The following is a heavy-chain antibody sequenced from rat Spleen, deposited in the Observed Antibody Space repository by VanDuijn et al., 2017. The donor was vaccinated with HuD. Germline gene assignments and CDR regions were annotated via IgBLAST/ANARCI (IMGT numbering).Heavy chain of an antibody. CDR2: MWNGGGT. J-gene: IGHJ4*01. V-gene: IGHV2-64*01. D-gene: IGHD1-4*01. CDR3: ARDRGLPGYKDVMDA. Sequence: QAQLKETGPDLVQLTQTLSITCTVSGFSLTTYNVHWVRQPPGKGLEWMGAMWNGGGTDYNSAFKSRLSISRDTSKSQVFLKMSSLQTEDTATYYCARDRGLPGYKDVMDAWGQGASVTVSS. CDR1: GFSLTTYN.